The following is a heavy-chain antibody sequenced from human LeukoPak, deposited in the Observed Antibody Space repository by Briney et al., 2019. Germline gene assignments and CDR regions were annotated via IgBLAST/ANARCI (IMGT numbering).Heavy chain of an antibody. CDR2: VSYSGRT. Sequence: KPSEALSRTCTVSGASISNYYWSWIRQPPGKGLECIGYVSYSGRTNHNPSLKSRVTISADTSKNQFSLKLTSVTAADTAVYYCARHERGAENLDYWGQGTLVTVSS. CDR3: ARHERGAENLDY. CDR1: GASISNYY. J-gene: IGHJ4*02. V-gene: IGHV4-59*08. D-gene: IGHD1-1*01.